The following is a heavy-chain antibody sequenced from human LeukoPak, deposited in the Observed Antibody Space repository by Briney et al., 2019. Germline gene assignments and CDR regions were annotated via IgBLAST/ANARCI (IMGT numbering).Heavy chain of an antibody. CDR1: GFTLSNYA. J-gene: IGHJ4*02. CDR3: ANGGFPRTNFDY. Sequence: PGGSLRLSCAASGFTLSNYAMSWVRQAPGKGLEWVSAISSGDITYYADSVKGRFTISRDSSKNTLYLEMNSLRAEDTAVYYCANGGFPRTNFDYWGQGTLVTVSS. V-gene: IGHV3-23*01. CDR2: ISSGDIT. D-gene: IGHD1-14*01.